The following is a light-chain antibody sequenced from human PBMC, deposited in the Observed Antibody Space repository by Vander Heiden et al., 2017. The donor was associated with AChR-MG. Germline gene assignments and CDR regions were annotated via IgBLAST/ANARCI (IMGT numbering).Light chain of an antibody. CDR3: QQENFSPFT. CDR1: QSITGW. J-gene: IGKJ2*01. V-gene: IGKV1-5*03. CDR2: KAS. Sequence: DIQMTQSPSTLSASVGDRVTITCRASQSITGWLAWYQQKPGKAPTLLIYKASSLESGVPSRFSGSGSGTEFTLTINSLQPDDFATYYCQQENFSPFTFGQGTKLDIK.